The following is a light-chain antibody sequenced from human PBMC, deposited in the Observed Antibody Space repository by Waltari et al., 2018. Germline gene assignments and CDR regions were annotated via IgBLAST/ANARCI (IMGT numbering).Light chain of an antibody. CDR2: EVS. V-gene: IGLV2-14*01. CDR1: ASDVGASDF. CDR3: SSYTTSSAPGV. J-gene: IGLJ1*01. Sequence: QSALTQPASVSGSPGQSITISCSGTASDVGASDFVPWYQQHPGKAPHLIIYEVSNRPSGISNRFSASKSGNTASLTISGLQAEDEADYYCSSYTTSSAPGVFGTGTRVTVL.